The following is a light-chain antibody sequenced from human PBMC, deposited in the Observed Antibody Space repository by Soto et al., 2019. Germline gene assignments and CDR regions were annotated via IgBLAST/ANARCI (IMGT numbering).Light chain of an antibody. J-gene: IGKJ1*01. CDR3: KQGTHWPWT. CDR1: QSLMHSDGDTY. V-gene: IGKV2-30*02. CDR2: KIS. Sequence: DVVMTQSPLSLPVTLGQPASISCRSSQSLMHSDGDTYLNWFQQRPGQSPRRLIYKISDRDSGVSDRLAGRGSGTDVSLRIMRVEAEDVGIYFWKQGTHWPWTFGQRTEVVIK.